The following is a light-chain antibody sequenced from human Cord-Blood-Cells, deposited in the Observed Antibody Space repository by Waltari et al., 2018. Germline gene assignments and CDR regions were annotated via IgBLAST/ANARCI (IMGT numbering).Light chain of an antibody. Sequence: QSALTQPASVSGSPGQSITISCTGPSSDVGSYNLVSWSQQHPGKAPKLMIYEGSKRPSGVSNRFSGSKSGNTASLTISGLQAEDEADYYCCSYAGSSTYVFGTGTKVTVL. CDR3: CSYAGSSTYV. J-gene: IGLJ1*01. V-gene: IGLV2-23*01. CDR1: SSDVGSYNL. CDR2: EGS.